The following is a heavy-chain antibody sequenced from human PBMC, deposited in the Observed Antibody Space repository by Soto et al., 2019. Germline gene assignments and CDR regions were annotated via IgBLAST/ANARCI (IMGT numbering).Heavy chain of an antibody. D-gene: IGHD2-15*01. Sequence: PGGSLRLSCAASGFTVSSNYMSWVRQAPGKGLEWVSVIYSGGSTYYADSVKGRFTISRDNSKNTLYLQMNSLRAEDTAVYYCAIDWGGYCSGGSCYSDAFAIWGQGTMDIGSS. CDR1: GFTVSSNY. V-gene: IGHV3-66*01. CDR3: AIDWGGYCSGGSCYSDAFAI. J-gene: IGHJ3*02. CDR2: IYSGGST.